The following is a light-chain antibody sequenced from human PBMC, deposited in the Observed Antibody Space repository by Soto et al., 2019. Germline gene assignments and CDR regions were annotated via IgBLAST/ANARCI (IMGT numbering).Light chain of an antibody. V-gene: IGKV3-15*01. CDR3: QQYKNWPL. J-gene: IGKJ5*01. Sequence: VLTQPPSVSGAPGQRVTLSRRTSHSVNSHVAWYQQKPGQAPRLLLYGASTRATGIPVRFSGSGFGTEFTLTISSLQSEDFAVDDCQQYKNWPLFGQGTRLEIK. CDR2: GAS. CDR1: HSVNSH.